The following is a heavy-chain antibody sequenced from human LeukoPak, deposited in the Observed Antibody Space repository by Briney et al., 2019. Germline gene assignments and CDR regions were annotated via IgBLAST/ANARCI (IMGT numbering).Heavy chain of an antibody. J-gene: IGHJ4*02. V-gene: IGHV4-30-4*08. D-gene: IGHD3-16*02. CDR1: GGSISSGDYY. CDR3: ARAGLYDYVWGSYRAFDY. Sequence: PSQTLSLTCTVSGGSISSGDYYWSWIRQPPGKGLEWIGYIYYSGSTYYNPSLKSRVTISVDTSKNQFSLKLSSVTAADTAVYYCARAGLYDYVWGSYRAFDYWGQGTLVTASS. CDR2: IYYSGST.